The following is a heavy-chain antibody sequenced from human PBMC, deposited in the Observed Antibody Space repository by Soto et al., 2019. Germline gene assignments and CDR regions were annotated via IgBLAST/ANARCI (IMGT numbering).Heavy chain of an antibody. CDR1: GFTFNNYA. CDR2: ISGSGDTT. D-gene: IGHD3-22*01. CDR3: ARDSLTYYYDSSGYYVY. Sequence: EVQLLESGGGLVQPGGSLRLSCAASGFTFNNYAMSWVRQAPGKGLEWVSAISGSGDTTYYADSVKDRFTISRDNSKNTLYLQMNSLRAEDTAVYYCARDSLTYYYDSSGYYVYWGQGTLVTVSS. V-gene: IGHV3-23*01. J-gene: IGHJ4*02.